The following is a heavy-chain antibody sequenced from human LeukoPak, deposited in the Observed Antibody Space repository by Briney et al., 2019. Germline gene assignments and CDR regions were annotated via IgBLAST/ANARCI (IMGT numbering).Heavy chain of an antibody. D-gene: IGHD5-18*01. CDR1: GGSISSSSSDYY. J-gene: IGHJ4*02. CDR2: ISYSWTT. Sequence: SETLFLTCTVSGGSISSSSSDYYWGWVRQPPGKGLEWIGSISYSWTTYYNPSLKSRVTISADTSNNQFSLKLTSLTAADTAVYYCARHRHSHHYDYWGQGTLVTVSS. CDR3: ARHRHSHHYDY. V-gene: IGHV4-39*01.